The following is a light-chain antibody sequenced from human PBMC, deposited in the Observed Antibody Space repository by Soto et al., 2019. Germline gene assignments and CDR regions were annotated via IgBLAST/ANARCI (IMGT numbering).Light chain of an antibody. CDR1: QSVSSN. Sequence: EIVMTQSPATLSVSPGERATLSCRASQSVSSNLAWYQQKPGQAPGLLIYGASTRATGIPARFSGSGSGTEFTLTISSLQSEDFAVYYCQHYHNWPPKTFGQGTKVEIK. CDR3: QHYHNWPPKT. CDR2: GAS. J-gene: IGKJ1*01. V-gene: IGKV3-15*01.